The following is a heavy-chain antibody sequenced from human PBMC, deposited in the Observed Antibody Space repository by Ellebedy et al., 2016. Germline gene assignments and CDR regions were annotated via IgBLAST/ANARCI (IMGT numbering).Heavy chain of an antibody. D-gene: IGHD3-22*01. CDR2: IYSSGST. CDR3: ARSSGYPLDFDY. J-gene: IGHJ4*02. V-gene: IGHV4-59*01. CDR1: GGSISSYY. Sequence: ESLKISCSVSGGSISSYYWSWIRQPPGKGLEWIGYIYSSGSTNYNPSLKSRVTISVDTSKNQFSLKLSSVTAADTAVYYCARSSGYPLDFDYWGQGTLVTVSS.